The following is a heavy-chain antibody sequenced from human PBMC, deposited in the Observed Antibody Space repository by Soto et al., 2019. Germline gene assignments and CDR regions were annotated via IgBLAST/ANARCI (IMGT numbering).Heavy chain of an antibody. V-gene: IGHV1-2*04. CDR3: ARDLKRVATMGGGGLRY. D-gene: IGHD5-12*01. CDR1: GYTFTGYY. CDR2: INPNSGGT. Sequence: ASVKVSCKASGYTFTGYYMHWVRQAPGQGLEWMGWINPNSGGTNYAQKFQGWVTMTRDTSTSTAYMELRSLRSDDTAVYYCARDLKRVATMGGGGLRYWGQGTLVTVSS. J-gene: IGHJ4*02.